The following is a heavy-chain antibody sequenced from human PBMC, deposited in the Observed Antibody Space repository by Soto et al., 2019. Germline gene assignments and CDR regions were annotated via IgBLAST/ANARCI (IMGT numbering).Heavy chain of an antibody. J-gene: IGHJ5*02. CDR2: IIPIFGTA. CDR1: GGTFSSYA. CDR3: ARAATESYSSSWYPWFDP. Sequence: EASVKVSCKASGGTFSSYAISWVRQAPGQGLEWMGGIIPIFGTANYAQKFQGRVTITADESTSTAYMELSSLRSEDTAVYYCARAATESYSSSWYPWFDPWGQGTLVTVSS. D-gene: IGHD6-13*01. V-gene: IGHV1-69*13.